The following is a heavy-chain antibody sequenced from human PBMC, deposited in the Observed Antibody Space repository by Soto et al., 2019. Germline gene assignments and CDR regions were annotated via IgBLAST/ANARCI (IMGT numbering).Heavy chain of an antibody. J-gene: IGHJ3*02. CDR3: AKDDDMVYAIRAFDI. CDR2: TSGSGGST. Sequence: PGGSLRLSCAASGFTFSSYAMSWVRQAPGKGLEWVSATSGSGGSTYYADSVKGRFTISRDNSKNTLYLQMNSLRAEDTAVYYCAKDDDMVYAIRAFDIWGQGTMVTVSS. D-gene: IGHD2-8*01. V-gene: IGHV3-23*01. CDR1: GFTFSSYA.